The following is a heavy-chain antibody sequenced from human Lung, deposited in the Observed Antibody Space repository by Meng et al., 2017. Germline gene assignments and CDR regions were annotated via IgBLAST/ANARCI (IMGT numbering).Heavy chain of an antibody. V-gene: IGHV4-4*02. J-gene: IGHJ4*02. CDR1: CGSISRSHW. D-gene: IGHD2-2*01. CDR3: ARGLGEAVVPRTMFDY. Sequence: GHVLVDRSGTLAVPCGVSCGSISRSHWWSWVGQPPGKGLEWIGEIYHSGGTKYNPSLKSRVTISVDKSKNQFSLKLSSVTAADTAVYYCARGLGEAVVPRTMFDYWGQGTLVTVSS. CDR2: IYHSGGT.